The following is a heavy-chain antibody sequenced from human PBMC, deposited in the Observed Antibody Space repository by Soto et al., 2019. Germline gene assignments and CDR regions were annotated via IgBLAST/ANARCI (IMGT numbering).Heavy chain of an antibody. Sequence: GGSLRLSCAASGFTFSSYGMHWVRQAPGKGLEWVAVISYDGSNKYYADSVKGRFTISRDNSKNTLYLQMNSLRAEDTAVYYCAKELVAALVYYYYGMDVWGQGTTVTVSS. V-gene: IGHV3-30*18. CDR2: ISYDGSNK. CDR3: AKELVAALVYYYYGMDV. D-gene: IGHD6-6*01. J-gene: IGHJ6*02. CDR1: GFTFSSYG.